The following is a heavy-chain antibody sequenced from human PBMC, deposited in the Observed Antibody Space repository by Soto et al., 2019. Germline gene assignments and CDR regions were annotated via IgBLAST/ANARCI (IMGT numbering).Heavy chain of an antibody. CDR1: GFTFSSYW. V-gene: IGHV3-74*01. D-gene: IGHD6-19*01. CDR3: ARGGPDRGQWLARILDESTRRYGMDV. Sequence: EVQLVESGGGLVQPGGSLRLSCAASGFTFSSYWMHWVRQAPGKGLVWVSRINSDGSSTSYADSVKGRFTITRDNAKTTLYLQMNRLRDEDTVVYDCARGGPDRGQWLARILDESTRRYGMDVWGQGTTVTGSS. J-gene: IGHJ6*02. CDR2: INSDGSST.